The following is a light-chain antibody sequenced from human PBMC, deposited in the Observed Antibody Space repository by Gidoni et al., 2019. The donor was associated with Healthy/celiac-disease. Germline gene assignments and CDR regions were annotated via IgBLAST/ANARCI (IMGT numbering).Light chain of an antibody. V-gene: IGLV3-1*01. CDR1: KLGDKY. J-gene: IGLJ2*01. CDR3: QAWDSSTVVV. Sequence: YELPQPPSVSVSPGQTASITCSGDKLGDKYACWYQQKPGQSPVLVIYQDSKRPSGIPERFSGSNSGNTATLTISGTQAMDEADYYCQAWDSSTVVVFGGGTKLTVL. CDR2: QDS.